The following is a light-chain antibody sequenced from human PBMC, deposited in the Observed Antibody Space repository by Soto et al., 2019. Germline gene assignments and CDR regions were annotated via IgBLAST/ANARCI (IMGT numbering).Light chain of an antibody. V-gene: IGLV7-43*01. CDR1: TGAVTSGFY. CDR2: NTD. J-gene: IGLJ2*01. CDR3: LPHLGTSLG. Sequence: QAVVTQEPSLTVSPGGTVTLTCASSTGAVTSGFYPNWFQQKPGQAPRPLIYNTDNKHSWTPARFSGSLLGGKAALTLSGGQPEGEGEYYCLPHLGTSLGFGGGTKLTVL.